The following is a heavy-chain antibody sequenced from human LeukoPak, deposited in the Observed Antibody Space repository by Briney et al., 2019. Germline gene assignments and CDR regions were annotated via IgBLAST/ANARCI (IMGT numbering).Heavy chain of an antibody. CDR2: IYTSGST. D-gene: IGHD7-27*01. CDR1: GGSISSYY. Sequence: SETLSLTCTVSGGSISSYYWSWIRQPAGKGLEWIGRIYTSGSTDYNPSLKSRVTMSVDTSKNRFSLNLNSVTAADTAAYYCARGSTGNFDYWGQGTLVTVSS. J-gene: IGHJ4*02. CDR3: ARGSTGNFDY. V-gene: IGHV4-4*07.